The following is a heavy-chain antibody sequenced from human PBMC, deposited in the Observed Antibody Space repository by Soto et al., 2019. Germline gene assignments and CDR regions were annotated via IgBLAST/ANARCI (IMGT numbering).Heavy chain of an antibody. CDR3: ARRAHVVVIAATNYYFDY. J-gene: IGHJ4*02. D-gene: IGHD2-15*01. Sequence: QVQLQESGPGLVKPSQTLSLTCTVSDGSISSGDYYWTWIRQPPGKGLEWIGYIHYSGSTYYNPSLKSRVTISEDTSKNQFSLKLNSVTVADTAVYYCARRAHVVVIAATNYYFDYWGQGVLVTVSS. CDR2: IHYSGST. V-gene: IGHV4-30-4*01. CDR1: DGSISSGDYY.